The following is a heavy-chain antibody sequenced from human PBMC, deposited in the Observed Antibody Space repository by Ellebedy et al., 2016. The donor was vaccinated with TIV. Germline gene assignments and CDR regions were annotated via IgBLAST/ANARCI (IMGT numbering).Heavy chain of an antibody. Sequence: SETLSLXCPLSGGSISSSNWWSWVRQPPGKGLEWIGEIYHSGSTNYNPSLKSRVTISVDKSKNQFSLKLSSVTAADTAVYYCARVGTAMVMNWFDPWGQGTLVTVPS. D-gene: IGHD5-18*01. J-gene: IGHJ5*02. CDR1: GGSISSSNW. V-gene: IGHV4-4*02. CDR2: IYHSGST. CDR3: ARVGTAMVMNWFDP.